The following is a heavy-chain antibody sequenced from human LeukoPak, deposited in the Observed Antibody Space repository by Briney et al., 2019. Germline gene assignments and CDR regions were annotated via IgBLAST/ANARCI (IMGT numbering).Heavy chain of an antibody. CDR2: IYYSGST. V-gene: IGHV4-39*01. D-gene: IGHD3-10*01. CDR3: ARGFGDDY. J-gene: IGHJ4*02. Sequence: SETLSLTCTVSGGSISSSSYYWGWIRQPPGKGLEWNGSIYYSGSTYYNPSLKSRVTISVDTSKNQFSLKLSSVTAADTAVYYCARGFGDDYWGQGTLVTVSS. CDR1: GGSISSSSYY.